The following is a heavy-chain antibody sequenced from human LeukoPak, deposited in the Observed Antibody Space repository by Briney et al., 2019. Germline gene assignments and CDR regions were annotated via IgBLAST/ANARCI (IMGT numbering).Heavy chain of an antibody. Sequence: GGSPVLPSPTLTLTCTFSGFSLTRQAPGKGLVWVSRIHSGGNYTGYADSVNGRFTISRDNAKNTLYLQMSSLRAEDTAVYYCARVISAPTIDYWGEGNLVTASS. J-gene: IGHJ4*02. CDR1: TLTCTFSG. V-gene: IGHV3-74*01. D-gene: IGHD5-12*01. CDR3: ARVISAPTIDY. CDR2: IHSGGNYT.